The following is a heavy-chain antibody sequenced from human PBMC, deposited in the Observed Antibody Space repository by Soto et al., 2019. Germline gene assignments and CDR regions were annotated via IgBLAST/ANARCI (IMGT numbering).Heavy chain of an antibody. CDR3: GRERWGLLDI. V-gene: IGHV3-74*01. Sequence: PGGSLRLSCGASGFTFSDYWMAWSRQAPGKGLFWVSRINSDGSIAHYAESVKGRFTISRDNAKNTLWLQVNSLRDDDTAVYYCGRERWGLLDIWGQGAMVTVSS. CDR1: GFTFSDYW. CDR2: INSDGSIA. D-gene: IGHD7-27*01. J-gene: IGHJ3*02.